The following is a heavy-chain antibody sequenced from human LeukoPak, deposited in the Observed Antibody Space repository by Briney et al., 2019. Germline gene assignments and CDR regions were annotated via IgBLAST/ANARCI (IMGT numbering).Heavy chain of an antibody. D-gene: IGHD6-13*01. V-gene: IGHV1-46*01. Sequence: GASVKVSCKASGYTFTSYYLHWVRQAPGHGLEWMGVINPSGGRTSYAPKFQGRVTMSRDMSTSTVYMELSSLRSEDTAVYYCARGPLIAAAGTSHYYYYYMDVWGKGTTVTVSS. CDR3: ARGPLIAAAGTSHYYYYYMDV. J-gene: IGHJ6*03. CDR1: GYTFTSYY. CDR2: INPSGGRT.